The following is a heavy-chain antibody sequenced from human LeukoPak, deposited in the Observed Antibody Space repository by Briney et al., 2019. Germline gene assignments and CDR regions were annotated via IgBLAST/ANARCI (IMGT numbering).Heavy chain of an antibody. CDR1: GFNFNNYW. V-gene: IGHV3-7*03. CDR2: IKDDGSEE. J-gene: IGHJ4*02. Sequence: GVSLRLSCAASGFNFNNYWMSWLRQAPGKGLEWVANIKDDGSEEYYVDSVKGRFTIVRDNAYNSLYLQMNSLRAEDTAVYYCAKSYNGYESKPDYWGQGTLVTVSS. D-gene: IGHD5-12*01. CDR3: AKSYNGYESKPDY.